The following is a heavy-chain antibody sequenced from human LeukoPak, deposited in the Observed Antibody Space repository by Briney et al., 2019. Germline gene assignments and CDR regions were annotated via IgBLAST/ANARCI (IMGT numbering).Heavy chain of an antibody. CDR2: INPNSGGT. V-gene: IGHV1-2*06. Sequence: ASVKVSCKASGYTFTGYYMHWVRQAPGQGLEWMGQINPNSGGTNYAQKFQGRVTMTRDTSISTAYMELSRLRSEDTAVYYCARDRPGRAGPGYCSSTSCYEGYYYYYMDVWGKGTTVTVSS. CDR1: GYTFTGYY. D-gene: IGHD2-2*01. J-gene: IGHJ6*03. CDR3: ARDRPGRAGPGYCSSTSCYEGYYYYYMDV.